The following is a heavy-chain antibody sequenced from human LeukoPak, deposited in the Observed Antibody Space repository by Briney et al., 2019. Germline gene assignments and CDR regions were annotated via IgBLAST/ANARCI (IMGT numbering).Heavy chain of an antibody. CDR1: GFTFSSYS. CDR2: ISSSSSYI. Sequence: SGGSLRLSCAASGFTFSSYSMNWVRQAPGKGLEWVSSISSSSSYIYYADSVKGRFTISRDNSKNTLYLQMNSLRAEDTAAYYCARDPMNYYDSSGYYLDYWGQGTLVTVSS. D-gene: IGHD3-22*01. CDR3: ARDPMNYYDSSGYYLDY. J-gene: IGHJ4*02. V-gene: IGHV3-21*01.